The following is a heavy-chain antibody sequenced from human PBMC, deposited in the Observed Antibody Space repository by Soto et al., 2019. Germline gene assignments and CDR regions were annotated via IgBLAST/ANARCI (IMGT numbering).Heavy chain of an antibody. D-gene: IGHD5-18*01. V-gene: IGHV5-51*01. Sequence: GESLKISCQAFGYSFTAKWIGWVRQMPGKGLEWMGIIYPDDSDTRYSPSFQGQVTISADKSIRTAYLQWGSLEASDTAIDYCARYWHSYNSNYYYGLDVWGQGTTVTVSS. J-gene: IGHJ6*02. CDR1: GYSFTAKW. CDR3: ARYWHSYNSNYYYGLDV. CDR2: IYPDDSDT.